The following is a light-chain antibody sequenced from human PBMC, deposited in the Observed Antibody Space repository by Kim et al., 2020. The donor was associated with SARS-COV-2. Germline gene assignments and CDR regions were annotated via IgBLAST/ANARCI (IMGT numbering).Light chain of an antibody. CDR1: GSNIGAGYD. CDR3: QSYDSSLSAVM. V-gene: IGLV1-40*01. CDR2: GNS. Sequence: QRVTISCTGTGSNIGAGYDIHWYQQLPGTAPKRLIYGNSNRPSGVPDRFSGSKSGTSASLAITGLQAEDEADYYCQSYDSSLSAVMFGGGTKLTVL. J-gene: IGLJ3*02.